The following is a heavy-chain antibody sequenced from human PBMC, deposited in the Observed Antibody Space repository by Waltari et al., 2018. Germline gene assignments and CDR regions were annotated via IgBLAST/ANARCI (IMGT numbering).Heavy chain of an antibody. D-gene: IGHD4-17*01. V-gene: IGHV4-38-2*02. CDR1: GYSIRGGYF. Sequence: QVQLQESGPGQLKPSETLSLTCSVPGYSIRGGYFWGWIRLPPGKGLEWIGSIEQKGNPYSSPALKSRVTLSLDTSKNQFSLTLTSVTAADTALYYCARDLYGGNAAEYFDPWGQGTLLTVSS. CDR3: ARDLYGGNAAEYFDP. J-gene: IGHJ4*02. CDR2: IEQKGNP.